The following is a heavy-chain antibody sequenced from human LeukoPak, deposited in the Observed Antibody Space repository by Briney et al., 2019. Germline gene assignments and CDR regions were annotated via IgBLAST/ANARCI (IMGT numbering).Heavy chain of an antibody. CDR3: AREGEAYCSGGSCLPRAWFDP. CDR2: ISAYNGNT. V-gene: IGHV1-18*01. Sequence: ASVKVSCKASGYTFTSYGISWVRQAPGQGLEWMGWISAYNGNTNYAQKLQGRVTMTTDTSTSTAYMELRSLRSDDTAVYYCAREGEAYCSGGSCLPRAWFDPWGQGTLVTVSS. J-gene: IGHJ5*02. D-gene: IGHD2-15*01. CDR1: GYTFTSYG.